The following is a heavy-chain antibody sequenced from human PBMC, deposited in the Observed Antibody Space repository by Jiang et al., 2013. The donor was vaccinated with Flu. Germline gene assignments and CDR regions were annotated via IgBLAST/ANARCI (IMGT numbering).Heavy chain of an antibody. J-gene: IGHJ4*02. CDR3: AREEGSADPKWELLTAFDY. Sequence: LTCAISGDSVSSNSAAWNWIRQSPSRGLEWLGRTYYRSKWYNDYAVSVKSRITINPDTSKNQFSLQLNSVTPEDTAVYYCAREEGSADPKWELLTAFDYWGQGTLVTVSS. CDR1: GDSVSSNSAA. D-gene: IGHD1-26*01. V-gene: IGHV6-1*01. CDR2: TYYRSKWYN.